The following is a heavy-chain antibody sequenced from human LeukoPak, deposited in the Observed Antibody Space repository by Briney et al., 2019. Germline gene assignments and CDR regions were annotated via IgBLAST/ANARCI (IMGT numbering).Heavy chain of an antibody. CDR3: ARELDFWSGLDY. D-gene: IGHD3-3*01. J-gene: IGHJ4*02. CDR2: INPNSGGT. Sequence: ASVKVSCKASGYTFTGYYMHWVRQAPGQGLEWMGWINPNSGGTNYAQEFQGRVTMTRDTSISTAYMELSRLRSDDTAVYYCARELDFWSGLDYWGQGTLVTVSS. V-gene: IGHV1-2*02. CDR1: GYTFTGYY.